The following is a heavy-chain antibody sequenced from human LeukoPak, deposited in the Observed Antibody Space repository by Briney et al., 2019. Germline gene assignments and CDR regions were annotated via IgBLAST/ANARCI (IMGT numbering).Heavy chain of an antibody. CDR3: ATGKYCSGGSCSWDY. D-gene: IGHD2-15*01. CDR2: ISYDGSNK. V-gene: IGHV3-30-3*01. J-gene: IGHJ4*02. CDR1: GFTFSSYA. Sequence: PGGSLRLSCAASGFTFSSYAMHWVRQAPGKGLEWVAVISYDGSNKYYADSVKSRFTISRDNSKNTLYLQMNSLRAEDTAVYYCATGKYCSGGSCSWDYWGQGTLVTVSS.